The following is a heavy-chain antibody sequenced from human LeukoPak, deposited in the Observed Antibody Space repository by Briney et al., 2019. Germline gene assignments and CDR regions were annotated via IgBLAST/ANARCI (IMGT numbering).Heavy chain of an antibody. D-gene: IGHD5-12*01. CDR3: VGDQVDNVGWLT. CDR2: ISYDGSNK. J-gene: IGHJ5*02. V-gene: IGHV3-30*14. CDR1: GFTFSSYA. Sequence: GGSLRLSCAASGFTFSSYAMHWVRQAPGKGLGWVAVISYDGSNKYYADSVKGRFTISRDNSKNTLYLQMNSLRAEDTAVYYCVGDQVDNVGWLTWGQGTRVTVSS.